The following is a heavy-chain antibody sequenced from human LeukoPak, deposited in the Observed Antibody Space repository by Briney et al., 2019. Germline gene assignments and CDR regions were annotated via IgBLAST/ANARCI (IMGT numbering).Heavy chain of an antibody. J-gene: IGHJ3*02. CDR3: ARQSYFDGRGDDAFDI. D-gene: IGHD2-15*01. Sequence: ASVKVSCKASGYTFNNYGISWVRQVPGQGLEWMGWISPYNSNTKFAQNFQGRVTVTTETSTSTAYMELRSLRSDDTAVYYCARQSYFDGRGDDAFDIWGQGTMVTVSS. CDR1: GYTFNNYG. CDR2: ISPYNSNT. V-gene: IGHV1-18*01.